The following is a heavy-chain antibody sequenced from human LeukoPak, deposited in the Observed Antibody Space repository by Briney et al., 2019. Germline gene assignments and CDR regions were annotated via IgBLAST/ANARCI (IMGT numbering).Heavy chain of an antibody. Sequence: GGSLRLSCAASGFTFSSYSMNWVRQAPGKGLEWVSSIRSSSSYIYYADSVKGRFTISRDNAKNSLYLQMNSLRAEDTAVYYCARDSREGAAAEYWGQGTLVTVSS. D-gene: IGHD6-13*01. CDR1: GFTFSSYS. CDR2: IRSSSSYI. J-gene: IGHJ4*02. CDR3: ARDSREGAAAEY. V-gene: IGHV3-21*01.